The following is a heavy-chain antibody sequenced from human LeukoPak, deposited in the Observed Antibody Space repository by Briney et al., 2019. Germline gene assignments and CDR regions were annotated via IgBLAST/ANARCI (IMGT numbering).Heavy chain of an antibody. Sequence: SETLSLTCTVSGGSISSSSNFWGWIRQPPGKGLEWIGSISYSGSTYYNPSLKSRVTISVDTSKNQFSLKLSSVTAADTAVYYCARSTPDYASPWGQGTLVTVSS. J-gene: IGHJ5*02. CDR3: ARSTPDYASP. CDR1: GGSISSSSNF. V-gene: IGHV4-39*07. CDR2: ISYSGST. D-gene: IGHD3-16*01.